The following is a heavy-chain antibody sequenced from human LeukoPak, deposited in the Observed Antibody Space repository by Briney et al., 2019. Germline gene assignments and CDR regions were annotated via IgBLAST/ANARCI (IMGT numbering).Heavy chain of an antibody. CDR2: IRYDGSNK. J-gene: IGHJ4*02. CDR3: AKDLRASIQLWLFDS. Sequence: PGGSLRLSCAASEFTFSSYGMHWVRQAPGKGLEWVAFIRYDGSNKYYADSVKGRFTISRDNSKNTLYLQMNSLRAEDTAVYYCAKDLRASIQLWLFDSWGQGTLVTVSS. D-gene: IGHD5-18*01. CDR1: EFTFSSYG. V-gene: IGHV3-30*02.